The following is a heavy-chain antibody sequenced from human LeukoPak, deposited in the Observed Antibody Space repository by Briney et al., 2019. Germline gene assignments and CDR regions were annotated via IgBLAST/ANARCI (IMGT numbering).Heavy chain of an antibody. CDR3: ARRLGLRWDLQAFDI. CDR1: GYTFTTFG. J-gene: IGHJ3*02. D-gene: IGHD4-23*01. CDR2: ISAYNGDT. Sequence: ASVKVSCKASGYTFTTFGVTWVRQAPRQGLEWMGWISAYNGDTNYAQKFQGRFTMTTDTSTNTAYIELRSLRSDDTAVYYCARRLGLRWDLQAFDIWGQGTMVTVSS. V-gene: IGHV1-18*01.